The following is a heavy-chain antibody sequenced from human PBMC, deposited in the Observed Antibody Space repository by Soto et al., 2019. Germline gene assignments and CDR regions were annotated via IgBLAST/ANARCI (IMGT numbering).Heavy chain of an antibody. V-gene: IGHV3-23*01. CDR1: GFTFSSYA. J-gene: IGHJ4*02. D-gene: IGHD3-22*01. CDR3: AKGGRFSDYYESSGYPRYGDF. CDR2: ISGSGGST. Sequence: EVQLLESGGGLVQPGGSLRLSCAASGFTFSSYAMSWVRQAPGKGLEWVSAISGSGGSTYYADSVKGRFTISRDNSKNTLYLQMNSLRAEDAAVYYWAKGGRFSDYYESSGYPRYGDFWVQVTLVTVSS.